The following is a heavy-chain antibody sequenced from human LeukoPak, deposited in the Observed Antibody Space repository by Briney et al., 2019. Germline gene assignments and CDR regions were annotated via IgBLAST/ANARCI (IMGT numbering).Heavy chain of an antibody. V-gene: IGHV4-34*01. D-gene: IGHD3-16*01. CDR3: ARGGGDY. J-gene: IGHJ4*02. Sequence: SETLSLTCAVYGGSFSGYYWSWIRQPPGKGLEGIGEINHSGSTNYNPSLKCRVTISVDTSKNQFSLTLSSVTAADTAVYYCARGGGDYWGQGTLVTVSS. CDR2: INHSGST. CDR1: GGSFSGYY.